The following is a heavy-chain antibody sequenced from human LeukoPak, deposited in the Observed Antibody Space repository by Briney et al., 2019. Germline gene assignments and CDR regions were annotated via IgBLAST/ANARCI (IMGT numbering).Heavy chain of an antibody. V-gene: IGHV3-74*01. CDR3: ARGNSCYGNFDY. Sequence: PGGSLRLSCAASGFTLKSYWMHWVRQAPGKGLVWVSRIKGDATSTSYADSVKGRFTISKDNAKNTLYLQMNSLRAEDTAVFYCARGNSCYGNFDYWGQGTLVTVSS. J-gene: IGHJ4*02. D-gene: IGHD1-7*01. CDR1: GFTLKSYW. CDR2: IKGDATST.